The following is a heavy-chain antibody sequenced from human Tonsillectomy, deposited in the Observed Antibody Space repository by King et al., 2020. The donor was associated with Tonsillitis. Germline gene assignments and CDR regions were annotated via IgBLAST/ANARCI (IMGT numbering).Heavy chain of an antibody. CDR1: GFTFSSYS. Sequence: VQLVESGGGLVKPGGSLRLSCAASGFTFSSYSMNWVRQAPGKGLEWVSSISSSSSYIYYADSVKGRFTISRDNATNSLYLQMNSLRAEDTAVYYCARYCSSTSCHLNDAFDIWGQGTMVTVSS. D-gene: IGHD2-2*01. J-gene: IGHJ3*02. V-gene: IGHV3-21*01. CDR2: ISSSSSYI. CDR3: ARYCSSTSCHLNDAFDI.